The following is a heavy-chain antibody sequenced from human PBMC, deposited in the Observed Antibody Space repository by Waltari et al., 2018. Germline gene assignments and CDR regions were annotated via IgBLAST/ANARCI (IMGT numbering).Heavy chain of an antibody. Sequence: QPLLQESGPGLVKPSETLSLTCSVSGGSISSSNYYWSWIRQPPGKGLEWIGNIYYSGDTYYNPSLKSRVTISLDTSKNQFSLKLRSVIAADTAVYFCASGGGYTNGWDYWGQGTL. CDR1: GGSISSSNYY. CDR2: IYYSGDT. CDR3: ASGGGYTNGWDY. V-gene: IGHV4-39*07. D-gene: IGHD2-8*01. J-gene: IGHJ4*02.